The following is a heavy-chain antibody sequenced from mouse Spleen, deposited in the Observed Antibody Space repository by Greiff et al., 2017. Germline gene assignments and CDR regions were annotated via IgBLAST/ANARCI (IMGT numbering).Heavy chain of an antibody. CDR2: ISSGGGNT. CDR1: GFTFSSYA. D-gene: IGHD1-1*01. J-gene: IGHJ2*01. V-gene: IGHV5-9-3*01. CDR3: ARHEILRGGGDY. Sequence: EVQVVESGGGLVKLGGSLKLSCAASGFTFSSYAMSWVRQTPEKRLEWVATISSGGGNTYYPDSVKGRFTISRDNAKNTLYLQMSSLKSEDTAMYYCARHEILRGGGDYWGQGTTLTVSS.